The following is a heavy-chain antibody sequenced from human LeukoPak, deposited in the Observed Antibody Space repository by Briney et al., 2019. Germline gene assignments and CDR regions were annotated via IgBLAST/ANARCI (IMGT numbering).Heavy chain of an antibody. J-gene: IGHJ4*02. CDR2: IRYDGSNK. Sequence: GGSLRLSCAASGFTFSSYGMHWVRQAPGKGLEWVSFIRYDGSNKYYADSVKGRFTISRDNSKNTLYLQMNSLRAEDTAVYYCARAPLYSGYVDYWGQGTLVTVSS. CDR3: ARAPLYSGYVDY. V-gene: IGHV3-30*02. D-gene: IGHD5-12*01. CDR1: GFTFSSYG.